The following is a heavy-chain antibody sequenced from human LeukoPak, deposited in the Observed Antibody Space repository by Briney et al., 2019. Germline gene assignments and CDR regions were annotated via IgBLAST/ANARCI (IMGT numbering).Heavy chain of an antibody. CDR3: AREDGTAMDNAFDI. CDR1: GGSISSSSYY. V-gene: IGHV4-39*07. Sequence: SETLSLTCTVSGGSISSSSYYWGWIRQPPGKGLEWIGSIYYTGSTYHNPSLKSRVTISEDPSKNQFSLKLRSVTAADTAVYYCAREDGTAMDNAFDIWSQGTMVTVSS. D-gene: IGHD5-18*01. J-gene: IGHJ3*02. CDR2: IYYTGST.